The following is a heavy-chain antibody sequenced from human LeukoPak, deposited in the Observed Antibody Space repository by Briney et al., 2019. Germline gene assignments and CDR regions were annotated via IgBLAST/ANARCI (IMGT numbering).Heavy chain of an antibody. CDR2: IWYDGSNK. CDR1: GFTFSSYG. Sequence: PGMSLRLSCAASGFTFSSYGTHWVRQAPGKGLEWVAVIWYDGSNKYYADSVKGRFTISRDNSKNTLYLQMNSLRAEDTAVYYCARDSGPFDIWGQGTMVTVSS. V-gene: IGHV3-33*01. CDR3: ARDSGPFDI. J-gene: IGHJ3*02.